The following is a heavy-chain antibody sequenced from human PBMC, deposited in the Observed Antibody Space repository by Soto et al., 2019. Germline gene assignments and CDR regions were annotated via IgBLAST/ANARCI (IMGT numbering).Heavy chain of an antibody. V-gene: IGHV4-31*03. D-gene: IGHD2-2*01. CDR1: GGSISSGGYY. CDR2: IYYSGST. J-gene: IGHJ3*02. CDR3: AREMVVPAAMARWYAFDI. Sequence: QVQLQESGPGLVKPSQTLSLTCTVSGGSISSGGYYWSWIRQHPGKGLEWIGYIYYSGSTYYNTSLKSRVNIPVDTSKSQFSRNLSSVTAADTTVYYCAREMVVPAAMARWYAFDIWGQGTMVTVSS.